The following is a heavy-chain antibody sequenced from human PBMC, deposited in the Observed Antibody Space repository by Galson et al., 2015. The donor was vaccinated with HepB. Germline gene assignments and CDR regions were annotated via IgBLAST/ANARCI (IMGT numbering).Heavy chain of an antibody. CDR2: IKSDGSST. CDR3: ARDFNLDY. Sequence: SLRLSCAASGFTFSRYWMHWVRQAPGKGLVWVSRIKSDGSSTSYADSVKGRFTISRDNAKNTLSLQMNSLRAEDTAVYYCARDFNLDYWGQGTLVTVSS. D-gene: IGHD1-14*01. V-gene: IGHV3-74*01. J-gene: IGHJ4*02. CDR1: GFTFSRYW.